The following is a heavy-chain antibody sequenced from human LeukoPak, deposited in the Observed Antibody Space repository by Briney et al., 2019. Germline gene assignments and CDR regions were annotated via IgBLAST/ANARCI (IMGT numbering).Heavy chain of an antibody. V-gene: IGHV4-59*01. Sequence: SETLSLTCTVSGGSISSYYWSWIRQPPGKGLEWIGYIYYSGSTNYNPSLKSRVTISVDTSKNQFSLRLSSVTAADTAVYYCARSSGFIDYWGQGTLVTVSS. J-gene: IGHJ4*02. CDR1: GGSISSYY. CDR2: IYYSGST. D-gene: IGHD6-19*01. CDR3: ARSSGFIDY.